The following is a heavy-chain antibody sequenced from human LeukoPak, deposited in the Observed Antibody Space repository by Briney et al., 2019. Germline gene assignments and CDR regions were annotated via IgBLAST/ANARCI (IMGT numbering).Heavy chain of an antibody. Sequence: PGGSLRLSCAASGFTFSSYGMHWVRQAPGKGLEWVAVISYDGSNKYYADSVKGRFTISRDNSKNTLYLQMNSLRAEDTAVYYCAKGAAKRITMVRGVPVPLWYWGQGTLVTVSS. J-gene: IGHJ4*02. CDR1: GFTFSSYG. V-gene: IGHV3-30*18. D-gene: IGHD3-10*01. CDR2: ISYDGSNK. CDR3: AKGAAKRITMVRGVPVPLWY.